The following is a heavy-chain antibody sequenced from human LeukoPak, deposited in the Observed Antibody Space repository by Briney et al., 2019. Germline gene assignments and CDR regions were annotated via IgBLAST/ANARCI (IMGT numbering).Heavy chain of an antibody. CDR1: GGSFSGYY. D-gene: IGHD3-10*01. Sequence: PSETLSLTCAVYGGSFSGYYWSWIRQPPGKGLEWIGEINHSGSTNYNPSLKSRVTISVDTSKNQFSLKLSSVTAADTAVYYCARDGIEYYYGSGSYYTLDYWGQGTLVTVSS. V-gene: IGHV4-34*01. CDR3: ARDGIEYYYGSGSYYTLDY. CDR2: INHSGST. J-gene: IGHJ4*02.